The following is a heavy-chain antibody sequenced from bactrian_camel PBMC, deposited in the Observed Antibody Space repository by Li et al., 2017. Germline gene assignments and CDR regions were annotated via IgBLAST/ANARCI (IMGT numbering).Heavy chain of an antibody. CDR3: AAEVVGGAYNY. CDR2: IDSDGRR. V-gene: IGHV3S53*01. J-gene: IGHJ4*01. D-gene: IGHD2*01. Sequence: QVQLVESGGGSVQTGGSLRLSCSASGYTSSTVCMGWFRQVPGKEREGIAGIDSDGRRTYAESVKGRFTISRDNAKSTVYLQMNSLKTEDTAVYYCAAEVVGGAYNYWGQGTQVTVS. CDR1: GYTSSTVC.